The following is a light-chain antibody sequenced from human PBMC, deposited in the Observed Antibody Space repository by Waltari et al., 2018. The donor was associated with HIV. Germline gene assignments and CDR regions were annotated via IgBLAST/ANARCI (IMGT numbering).Light chain of an antibody. V-gene: IGLV3-25*03. CDR1: ALPKQY. CDR2: KDN. CDR3: QSADSSGTHWV. J-gene: IGLJ3*02. Sequence: SYELTQPPSVSVSPGQTARITCSGDALPKQYAYWYQQKPGQAPVVIIYKDNERPSGIPERLSGSSSGTTATLTISGVQAEDEADYYCQSADSSGTHWVFGGGTKLTVL.